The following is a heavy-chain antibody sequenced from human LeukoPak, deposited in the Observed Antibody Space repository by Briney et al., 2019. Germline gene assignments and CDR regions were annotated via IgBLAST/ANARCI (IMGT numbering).Heavy chain of an antibody. D-gene: IGHD2-21*02. CDR3: AKSNCGGDCYWYYFDY. CDR2: ISGSGGST. J-gene: IGHJ4*02. V-gene: IGHV3-23*01. CDR1: GFTFSSYA. Sequence: PGGSLRLSCAASGFTFSSYAMSWVRQAPGKGLEWVSAISGSGGSTYYADSVKGLFTISRDNSKNTLYLQMNSLRAEDTAVYYCAKSNCGGDCYWYYFDYWGQGTLVTVSS.